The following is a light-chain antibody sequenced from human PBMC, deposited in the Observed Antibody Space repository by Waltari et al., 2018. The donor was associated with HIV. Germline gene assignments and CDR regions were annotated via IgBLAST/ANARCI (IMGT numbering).Light chain of an antibody. CDR1: QGIGQY. V-gene: IGKV1-39*02. CDR2: AAL. J-gene: IGKJ2*01. CDR3: QQTMSVPYT. Sequence: DVQMTQSPSFLSASVGDSVSITCRASQGIGQYLNWYQQKPGKAPKLLIYAALTKQPGCPSRFSGGGLGTTVALTIASLQPDDVATYFCQQTMSVPYTFGPG.